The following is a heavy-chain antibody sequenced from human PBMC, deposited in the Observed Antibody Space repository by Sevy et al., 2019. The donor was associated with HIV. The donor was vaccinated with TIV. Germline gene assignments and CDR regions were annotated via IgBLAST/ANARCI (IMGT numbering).Heavy chain of an antibody. Sequence: GGSLRLSCTASGFTFGAYVMSWVRQAPGKGLEGVGFIRTKDYDEATQYVAPVKGRFIIGRDHSTSTAFLETNSLQTDGLLVYYCSRDNRELEPCFYYYMDVWGKGTTVTVSS. D-gene: IGHD3-10*01. CDR2: IRTKDYDEAT. CDR1: GFTFGAYV. J-gene: IGHJ6*03. CDR3: SRDNRELEPCFYYYMDV. V-gene: IGHV3-49*04.